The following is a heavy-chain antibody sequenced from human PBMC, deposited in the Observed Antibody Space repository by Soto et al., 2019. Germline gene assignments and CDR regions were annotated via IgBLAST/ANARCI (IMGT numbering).Heavy chain of an antibody. CDR3: APHHDYDDYYGMDV. J-gene: IGHJ6*02. V-gene: IGHV3-7*01. CDR2: IKQDGSEK. Sequence: EVQLVESGGGLVQPGGSLRLSCAASGFTFSSYWMSWVRQAPGKGLEWVANIKQDGSEKYYVDSVKGRFTISRDNAKNSLYLKMNSLRAEDTAVYYCAPHHDYDDYYGMDVWGQGTTVTVSS. CDR1: GFTFSSYW. D-gene: IGHD3-22*01.